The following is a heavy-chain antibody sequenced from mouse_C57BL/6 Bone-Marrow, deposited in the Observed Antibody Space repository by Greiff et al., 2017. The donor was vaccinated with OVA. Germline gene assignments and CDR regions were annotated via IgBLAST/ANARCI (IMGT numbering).Heavy chain of an antibody. CDR1: GFTFSDYY. Sequence: EVHLVESEGGLVQPGSSMKLSCTASGFTFSDYYMAWVRQVPEKGLEWVANINYDGSSTYYLDSLKSRFIISRDNAKNILYLQMSSLKSEDTATYYCARETGTPTYAMDYWGQGTSVTVSS. V-gene: IGHV5-16*01. CDR3: ARETGTPTYAMDY. CDR2: INYDGSST. D-gene: IGHD4-1*01. J-gene: IGHJ4*01.